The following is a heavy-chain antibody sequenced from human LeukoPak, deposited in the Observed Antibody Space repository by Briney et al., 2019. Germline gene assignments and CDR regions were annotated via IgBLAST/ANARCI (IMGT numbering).Heavy chain of an antibody. J-gene: IGHJ4*02. V-gene: IGHV4-34*01. Sequence: PSETLSLTCAVYGGSFSGYYWSWIRQPPGKGLEWIGEINHSGSTNYNPSLKSRVTISVDTSKNQFSLKLSSVTAADTAVYYCARVRERNYDFWSGHFDYWGQGTPVTVSS. D-gene: IGHD3-3*01. CDR2: INHSGST. CDR3: ARVRERNYDFWSGHFDY. CDR1: GGSFSGYY.